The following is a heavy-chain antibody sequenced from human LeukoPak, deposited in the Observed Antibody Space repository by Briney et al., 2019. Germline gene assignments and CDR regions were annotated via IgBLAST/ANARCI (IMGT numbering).Heavy chain of an antibody. CDR1: GFTFSDYY. J-gene: IGHJ4*02. CDR2: ISSSGSTI. CDR3: ARDPRDADYGDYVFDY. D-gene: IGHD4-17*01. V-gene: IGHV3-11*01. Sequence: GGSLRLSCAASGFTFSDYYMCWIRQAPGKGLEWVSYISSSGSTIYYADSVKGRFTISRDNAKNSLYLQVNSLRAEDTAVYYCARDPRDADYGDYVFDYWGQGTLVTVSS.